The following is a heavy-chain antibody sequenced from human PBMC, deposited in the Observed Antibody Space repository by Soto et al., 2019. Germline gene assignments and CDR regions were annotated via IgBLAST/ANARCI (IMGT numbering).Heavy chain of an antibody. Sequence: GGSLRLSCVGSGFTFSNNAMHWVRQAPGKGLEWVAFISNDSSEIFYANSVKGRFTISRHNPESTLFLHMNSPRADDTAVYCCAIARVADSSLDHWVQGILVTVSS. D-gene: IGHD3-3*01. CDR1: GFTFSNNA. V-gene: IGHV3-30*01. J-gene: IGHJ4*01. CDR2: ISNDSSEI. CDR3: AIARVADSSLDH.